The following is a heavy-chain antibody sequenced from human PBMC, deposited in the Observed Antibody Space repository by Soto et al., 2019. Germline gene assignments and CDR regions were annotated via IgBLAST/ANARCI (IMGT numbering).Heavy chain of an antibody. J-gene: IGHJ1*01. CDR2: FDPEDGET. D-gene: IGHD3-22*01. CDR1: GYTLTELS. CDR3: ATLFWLGSSGYYGFQH. Sequence: ASVKVSCKVSGYTLTELSMHWVRQAPGKGLEWMGGFDPEDGETIYAQKFQGRVTMTEDTSTDTAYMELSSLRSEDTAVYYCATLFWLGSSGYYGFQHWGQGTLVTVS. V-gene: IGHV1-24*01.